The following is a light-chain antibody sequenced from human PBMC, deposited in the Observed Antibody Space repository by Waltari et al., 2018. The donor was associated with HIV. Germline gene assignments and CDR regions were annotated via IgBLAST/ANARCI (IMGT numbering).Light chain of an antibody. CDR1: SSNIGSNY. Sequence: QSVLTQSPSASGTPGQRVTISFSGSSSNIGSNYVYWYQQLPGTAPKLLIYRNNQRPSGVPDRFSGSKSGTSASLAINGLRSEDEADYYCAAWDDSPYVFGTGTKVTVL. J-gene: IGLJ1*01. CDR2: RNN. V-gene: IGLV1-47*01. CDR3: AAWDDSPYV.